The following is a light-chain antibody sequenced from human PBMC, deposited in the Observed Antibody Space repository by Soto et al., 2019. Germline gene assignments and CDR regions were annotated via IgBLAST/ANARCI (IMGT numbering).Light chain of an antibody. J-gene: IGKJ3*01. CDR1: QSVSSN. Sequence: EIVMTQSPATLSVSPGERATLSCRASQSVSSNLAWYQQKPGQAPRLLIYGASTRATGIPARFSGSGSGTEFTLTISSLQSEDFAVYYCQRYNDWPPTFGPGTMVDI. CDR3: QRYNDWPPT. V-gene: IGKV3-15*01. CDR2: GAS.